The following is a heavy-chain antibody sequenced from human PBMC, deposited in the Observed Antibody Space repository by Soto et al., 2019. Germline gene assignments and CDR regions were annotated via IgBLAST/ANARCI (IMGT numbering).Heavy chain of an antibody. CDR2: IYYIGST. Sequence: SETLSLTCTVSGGSIGSSSFYWGWIRQPPGKGLEWIGNIYYIGSTYYNPSLRSRVTISVDTSKNQFSLKLSSVTAADTAVYYCASDSGSYSRDYWGQGTLVTVSS. CDR3: ASDSGSYSRDY. D-gene: IGHD6-19*01. CDR1: GGSIGSSSFY. J-gene: IGHJ4*02. V-gene: IGHV4-39*01.